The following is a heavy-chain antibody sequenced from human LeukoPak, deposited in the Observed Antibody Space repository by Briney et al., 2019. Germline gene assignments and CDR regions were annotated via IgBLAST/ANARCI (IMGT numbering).Heavy chain of an antibody. CDR2: INPNSGGT. V-gene: IGHV1-2*02. J-gene: IGHJ4*02. CDR1: GYTFTGYC. D-gene: IGHD3-22*01. Sequence: ASVKVSCKASGYTFTGYCIHWVRQAPGQGLEWMGWINPNSGGTHYAQNFQGRVTMTRDTSISTAYMELSGLRSDDTAVYYCARGSGGDSSGYYPIDYWGQGTLVTVSS. CDR3: ARGSGGDSSGYYPIDY.